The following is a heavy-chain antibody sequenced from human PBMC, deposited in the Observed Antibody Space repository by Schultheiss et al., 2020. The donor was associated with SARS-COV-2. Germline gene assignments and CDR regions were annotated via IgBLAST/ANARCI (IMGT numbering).Heavy chain of an antibody. D-gene: IGHD6-19*01. CDR1: GFTVSSYE. V-gene: IGHV3-48*03. J-gene: IGHJ6*02. CDR3: ARAQYSSGWYYYYGMDV. CDR2: ISSSGSTI. Sequence: GGSLRLSCAASGFTVSSYELNWARQAPGKGLEWVSYISSSGSTIYYADSVKGRFTISRDNAKNSLYLQMNSLRAEDTAVYYCARAQYSSGWYYYYGMDVWGQGTAVTVSS.